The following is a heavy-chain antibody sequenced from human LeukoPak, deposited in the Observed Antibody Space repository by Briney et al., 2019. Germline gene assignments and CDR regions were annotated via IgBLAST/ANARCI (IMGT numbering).Heavy chain of an antibody. J-gene: IGHJ6*03. CDR1: GYSISSGYY. CDR3: ARDFVRGDYYYYMDV. D-gene: IGHD3-10*01. Sequence: SETMSLTCTVSGYSISSGYYWGWIRQPPGKGLEWIGSISHSGSPYYNPSLKSRVTISVHTSKNQFSLKLSSVTAADTAVYYCARDFVRGDYYYYMDVWGKGTTVTISS. CDR2: ISHSGSP. V-gene: IGHV4-38-2*02.